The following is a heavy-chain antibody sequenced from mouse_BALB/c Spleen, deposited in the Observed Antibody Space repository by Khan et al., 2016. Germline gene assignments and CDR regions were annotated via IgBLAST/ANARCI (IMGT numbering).Heavy chain of an antibody. D-gene: IGHD2-14*01. J-gene: IGHJ1*01. CDR2: INPGSGGT. CDR1: GYAFTNYL. Sequence: QVQLQQSGAELVRPGTSVKVSCKASGYAFTNYLIEWVKQRPGQGLEWIGVINPGSGGTNYNEKFKGNATLTADKSSSTAYMQLSSLTSDDSAVYFCARGYDWYFDVWGAGTTVTVSS. V-gene: IGHV1-54*01. CDR3: ARGYDWYFDV.